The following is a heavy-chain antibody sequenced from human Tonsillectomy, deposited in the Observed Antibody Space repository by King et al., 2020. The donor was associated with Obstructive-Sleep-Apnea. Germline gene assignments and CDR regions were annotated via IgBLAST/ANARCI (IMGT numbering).Heavy chain of an antibody. CDR3: ASIDWTYLAVHN. CDR1: GASFSNYY. D-gene: IGHD1-7*01. V-gene: IGHV4-34*01. J-gene: IGHJ4*02. Sequence: VQLQQCGAGLLKPSETLSLTCAVYGASFSNYYWTWIRQPPGKGLEWIGEINHSGSTNYNPSLKSRVTISVDTSKDQFSLKLNSVTAADTAVYYCASIDWTYLAVHNWGQGTLVTVSS. CDR2: INHSGST.